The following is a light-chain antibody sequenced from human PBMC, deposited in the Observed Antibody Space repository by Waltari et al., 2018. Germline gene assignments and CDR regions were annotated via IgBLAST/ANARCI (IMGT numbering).Light chain of an antibody. CDR3: QSYDTSLSVV. Sequence: QSVLTQPPSVSGAPGQRVSISCTGSGSNLGAGYDVHWYQQHPGKAPKLLIYGTSTRPPGVPDRFFGSQSGTSASLAITALQVEDEAEYYCQSYDTSLSVVFGGGTKLTVL. J-gene: IGLJ2*01. CDR1: GSNLGAGYD. CDR2: GTS. V-gene: IGLV1-40*01.